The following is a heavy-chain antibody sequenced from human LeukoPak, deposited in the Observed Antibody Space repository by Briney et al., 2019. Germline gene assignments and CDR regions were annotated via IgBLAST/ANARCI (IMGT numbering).Heavy chain of an antibody. CDR1: GYSISSDYY. CDR3: ARDGSVMGATPVP. V-gene: IGHV4-38-2*02. D-gene: IGHD1-26*01. CDR2: IYHSGST. Sequence: SATLSLTCTVSGYSISSDYYSCLIRPPPRKGLAWIGSIYHSGSTYYNPSLKSRVTISVDTSKNQFSLKLSSVTAADTAVYYCARDGSVMGATPVPWGQGTLVTVSS. J-gene: IGHJ5*02.